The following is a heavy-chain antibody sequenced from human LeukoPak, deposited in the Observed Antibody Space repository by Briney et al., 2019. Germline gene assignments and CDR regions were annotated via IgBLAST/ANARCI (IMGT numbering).Heavy chain of an antibody. CDR3: ATACGGKSCHLNA. V-gene: IGHV1-2*02. D-gene: IGHD2-15*01. CDR2: IIPDSGGT. J-gene: IGHJ5*02. CDR1: GYSFTAYY. Sequence: ASVKVSCKTSGYSFTAYYIHWVRQAPGQGLEWMGWIIPDSGGTKYGQKFQGNVTMSRDTSMRTAYLELNNLTSDDTAVYYCATACGGKSCHLNAWGQGTLVTVSS.